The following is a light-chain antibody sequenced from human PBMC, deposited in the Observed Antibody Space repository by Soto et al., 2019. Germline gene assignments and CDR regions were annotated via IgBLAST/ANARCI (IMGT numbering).Light chain of an antibody. CDR3: QQRYKAYT. CDR1: QSVGTY. Sequence: EIVLTQSPAILSFSPGAGATLSCRASQSVGTYVAWYHQKPGQAPRLLLYDAVNRATGIPPRFSGRGSGTDFTLTISNLEPEAFAVYYCQQRYKAYTFGQGTKLEI. J-gene: IGKJ2*01. V-gene: IGKV3-11*01. CDR2: DAV.